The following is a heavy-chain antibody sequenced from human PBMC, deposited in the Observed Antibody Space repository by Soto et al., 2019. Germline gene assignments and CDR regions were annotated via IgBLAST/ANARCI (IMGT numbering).Heavy chain of an antibody. CDR2: ISAYDGQT. Sequence: QVQLVQSGAEVKKPGASVRVSCKASGDGFSNYGFSWVRQAPGQGLEWLGWISAYDGQTNYTKKFQGRVTMTTDTSSSTAFMELRSLGSDDTAVYYCARVWYYDSSGYYAFDYWGLGTLVTVSA. D-gene: IGHD3-22*01. J-gene: IGHJ4*02. CDR1: GDGFSNYG. CDR3: ARVWYYDSSGYYAFDY. V-gene: IGHV1-18*01.